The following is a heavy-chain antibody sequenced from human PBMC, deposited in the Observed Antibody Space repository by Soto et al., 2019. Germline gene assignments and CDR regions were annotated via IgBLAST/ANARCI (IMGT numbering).Heavy chain of an antibody. CDR1: GFTFSGYW. Sequence: EVQLVESGGGLVQPGGSLRLSCAASGFTFSGYWMSWVRQAPGKGLEWVANIKQDGSEQFYVDSVKGQFTISRDNAKNSLYLQMNGLRAEDTAVYYWAREAVWGQGTTVTVSS. V-gene: IGHV3-7*05. CDR2: IKQDGSEQ. CDR3: AREAV. J-gene: IGHJ6*02.